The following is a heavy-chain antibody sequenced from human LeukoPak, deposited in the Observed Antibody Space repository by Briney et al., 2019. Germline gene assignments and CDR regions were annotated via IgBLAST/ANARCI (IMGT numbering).Heavy chain of an antibody. CDR3: ARYLGSSGWYHEDYFDY. D-gene: IGHD6-19*01. Sequence: SETLSLTRTVSGGSISSHYWSWIRQPPGKGLEWIGYIYYSGSTNYNPSLKSRVTISVDTSKNQFSLKLSSVTAADTAVYYCARYLGSSGWYHEDYFDYWGQGTLVTVSS. CDR1: GGSISSHY. V-gene: IGHV4-59*11. CDR2: IYYSGST. J-gene: IGHJ4*02.